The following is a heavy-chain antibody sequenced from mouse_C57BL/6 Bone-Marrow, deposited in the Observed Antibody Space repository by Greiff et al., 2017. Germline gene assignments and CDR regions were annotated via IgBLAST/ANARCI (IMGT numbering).Heavy chain of an antibody. V-gene: IGHV1-59*01. Sequence: QVQLQQPGAELVRPGTSVKLSCKASGYTFTSYWMHWVKQRPGQGLEWIGVIDPSDSYTNYNQKFKGKATLTVDTSSSTAYMQLSSLTSEDSAVYYCARGAYSNYAYWGQGTLGTVSA. CDR1: GYTFTSYW. CDR2: IDPSDSYT. CDR3: ARGAYSNYAY. J-gene: IGHJ3*01. D-gene: IGHD2-5*01.